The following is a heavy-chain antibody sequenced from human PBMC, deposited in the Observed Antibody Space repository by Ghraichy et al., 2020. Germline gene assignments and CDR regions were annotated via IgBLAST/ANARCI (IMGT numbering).Heavy chain of an antibody. V-gene: IGHV4-38-2*02. CDR2: IYHSGST. Sequence: SQTLSLTCAVSGYSISSGYYWGWIRQPPGKGLEWIGSIYHSGSTYYNPSLKSRVTISVGTSKNQISLKLSSVTAADTAVYYCARDRGYYTSDYWGQGTLVTVSS. D-gene: IGHD3-3*01. CDR3: ARDRGYYTSDY. J-gene: IGHJ4*02. CDR1: GYSISSGYY.